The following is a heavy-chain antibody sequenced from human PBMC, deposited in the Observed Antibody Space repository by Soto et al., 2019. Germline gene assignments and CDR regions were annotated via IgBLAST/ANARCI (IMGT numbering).Heavy chain of an antibody. CDR2: ISWGSGSI. Sequence: EVQLVESGGGLVQPGRSLRLSCAASGFTFDDDAMHWVRQAPGKGLEWVSGISWGSGSIDYADSVKGRFTISRDNAKNSLYLQMNSLRAEDTALYYCAKDASYYFDYWGQGTLVTVSS. V-gene: IGHV3-9*01. J-gene: IGHJ4*02. CDR1: GFTFDDDA. CDR3: AKDASYYFDY.